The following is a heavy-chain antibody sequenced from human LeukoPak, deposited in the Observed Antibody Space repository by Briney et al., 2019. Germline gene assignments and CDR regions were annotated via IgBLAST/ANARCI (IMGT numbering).Heavy chain of an antibody. CDR2: IYYSGST. CDR1: GGSISSYY. Sequence: PSETLSLTCTVSGGSISSYYWSWIRQPPGKGLEWIGYIYYSGSTNYNPSLKSRVTISVDTSKNQFSLKLSSVTAADTAVYYCARGGIVGATPPYYFDYWGQGTLVTVSS. CDR3: ARGGIVGATPPYYFDY. J-gene: IGHJ4*02. V-gene: IGHV4-59*01. D-gene: IGHD1-26*01.